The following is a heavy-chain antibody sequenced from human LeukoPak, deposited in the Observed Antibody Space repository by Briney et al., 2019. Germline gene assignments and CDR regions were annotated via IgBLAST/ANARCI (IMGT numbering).Heavy chain of an antibody. D-gene: IGHD6-6*01. Sequence: PGGSLRLSCAASGFTFSSYWMHWVRQAPGKGLVWVSRINSDGSSTSYGDSVKGRFTISRDNARNTLYLQMNSLRDEDTAVYYCASGFSSSPYFDYWGQGTLVTVSS. CDR3: ASGFSSSPYFDY. CDR2: INSDGSST. V-gene: IGHV3-74*01. J-gene: IGHJ4*02. CDR1: GFTFSSYW.